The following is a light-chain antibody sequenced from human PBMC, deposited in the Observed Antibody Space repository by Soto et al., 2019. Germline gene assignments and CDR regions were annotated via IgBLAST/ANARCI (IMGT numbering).Light chain of an antibody. CDR2: GAS. Sequence: TVLTQSPGTLSLSPGERATLSCRASQSVSSYYLAWYQQKAGQAPRLLIYGASSRATGIPDRFSGSGSGTDFTLTISRLEPEDFAVYYCQQYGSSPWTFGQGTKVEIK. V-gene: IGKV3-20*01. CDR3: QQYGSSPWT. CDR1: QSVSSYY. J-gene: IGKJ1*01.